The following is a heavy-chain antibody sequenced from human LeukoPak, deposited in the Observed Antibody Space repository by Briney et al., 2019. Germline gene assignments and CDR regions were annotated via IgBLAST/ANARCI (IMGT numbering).Heavy chain of an antibody. CDR3: ARVPTWYAPQGSPEYYYYYGVDV. CDR2: IKQDGSEK. J-gene: IGHJ6*02. D-gene: IGHD6-13*01. Sequence: GGSLRLSCAASGFTFSSYWMSRVRQAPGKGLEWVANIKQDGSEKYYVDSEKGRFTISRDNAKNSLYLQMNSLRAEDAAVYYCARVPTWYAPQGSPEYYYYYGVDVWGQGTTVTVSS. CDR1: GFTFSSYW. V-gene: IGHV3-7*01.